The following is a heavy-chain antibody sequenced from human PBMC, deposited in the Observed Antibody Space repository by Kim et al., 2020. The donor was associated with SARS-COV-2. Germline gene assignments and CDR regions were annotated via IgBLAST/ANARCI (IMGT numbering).Heavy chain of an antibody. Sequence: SETLSLTCTVSGGSISSYYWSWIRQPPGKGLEWIGYIYYSGSTNYNPSLKSRVTISVDTSKNQFSLKLSSVTAADTAVYYCARDQKLSSSWYHYYYYGMDVWGQGTTVTVSS. D-gene: IGHD6-13*01. CDR2: IYYSGST. J-gene: IGHJ6*02. CDR1: GGSISSYY. CDR3: ARDQKLSSSWYHYYYYGMDV. V-gene: IGHV4-59*01.